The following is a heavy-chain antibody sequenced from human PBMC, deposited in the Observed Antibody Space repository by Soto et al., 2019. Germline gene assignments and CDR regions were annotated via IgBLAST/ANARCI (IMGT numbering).Heavy chain of an antibody. CDR3: ARVGYSSGWFRS. D-gene: IGHD6-19*01. CDR1: GFTVRSNY. CDR2: IYTGGST. Sequence: EVQLVESGGGLVQPGGSLRLSCAASGFTVRSNYMSWVRQAPRKGLEWVSVIYTGGSTYYADSVKGRFTISRDNSKNTLYLQMNSLRAEDTAVYYCARVGYSSGWFRSWGQGTLVTVSS. V-gene: IGHV3-66*01. J-gene: IGHJ5*02.